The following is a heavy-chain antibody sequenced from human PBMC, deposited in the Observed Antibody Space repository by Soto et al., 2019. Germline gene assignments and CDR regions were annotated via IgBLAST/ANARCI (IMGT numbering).Heavy chain of an antibody. CDR3: ASTYSSGGFDY. V-gene: IGHV3-30-3*01. CDR2: ISYDGSNK. J-gene: IGHJ4*02. Sequence: GGSLRLFCAASGFTFSSYAMHWVRQAPGKGLEWVAVISYDGSNKYYADSVKGRFTISRDNSKNTLYLQMNSLRAEDTAVYYCASTYSSGGFDYWGQGTLVTVSS. CDR1: GFTFSSYA. D-gene: IGHD6-19*01.